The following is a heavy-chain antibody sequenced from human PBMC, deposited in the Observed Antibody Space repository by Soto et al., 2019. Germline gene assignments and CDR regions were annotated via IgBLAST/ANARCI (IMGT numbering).Heavy chain of an antibody. CDR2: IGGSGGDI. J-gene: IGHJ4*02. D-gene: IGHD1-26*01. CDR1: AFTLSSYA. V-gene: IGHV3-23*01. Sequence: GGSLRLSCAASAFTLSSYAMAWVRQAPGKGLEWVSSIGGSGGDISYADSVKGRFTISRDNSKNTLYLQMDSLRAEDTAIYYCAKKYRGTYPFDYWGQGTLVTVSS. CDR3: AKKYRGTYPFDY.